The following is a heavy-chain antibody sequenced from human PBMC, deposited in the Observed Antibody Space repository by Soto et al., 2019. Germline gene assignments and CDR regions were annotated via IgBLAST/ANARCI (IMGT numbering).Heavy chain of an antibody. V-gene: IGHV3-23*01. CDR3: AKDFIESGIVGAFDY. CDR1: GFSFDDYA. Sequence: EVQLLESGGGLVQPGGSLRLSCAASGFSFDDYAMTWVRQAAGKGLEWVSAISGSGDNTYYADSVKGRFTISRDNSKNTLYLQLNSLRAEDTAVYYCAKDFIESGIVGAFDYWGQGTLVTVSS. D-gene: IGHD1-26*01. CDR2: ISGSGDNT. J-gene: IGHJ4*02.